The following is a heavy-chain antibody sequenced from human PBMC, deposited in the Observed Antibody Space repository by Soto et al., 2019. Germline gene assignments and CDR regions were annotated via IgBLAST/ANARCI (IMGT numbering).Heavy chain of an antibody. CDR3: ARDIKGYCSSTSCYLYY. CDR1: GYTFTSYG. V-gene: IGHV1-18*01. Sequence: QVQLVQSGAEVKKPGASVKVSCKASGYTFTSYGISWVRQAPGQGLEWMGWISAYNGNTNYAQKLQGSVTMTTDTSTSTAYMELRSLRSDDTAVYYCARDIKGYCSSTSCYLYYWGQGTLVTVSS. CDR2: ISAYNGNT. J-gene: IGHJ4*02. D-gene: IGHD2-2*01.